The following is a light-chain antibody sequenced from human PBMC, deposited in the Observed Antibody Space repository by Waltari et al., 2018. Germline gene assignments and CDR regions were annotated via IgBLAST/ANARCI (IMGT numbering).Light chain of an antibody. CDR1: QNINKW. CDR3: QQYHAYPWT. J-gene: IGKJ1*01. CDR2: QAT. V-gene: IGKV1-5*03. Sequence: DIQMTQSPSPLSMSVGDRVTITCRASQNINKWLAWYQQKPGTAPKLLIFQATSLQVGVPSRFSGSGSGTEFSLTIVSRQPDDFATYFCQQYHAYPWTFGQGTKVEMK.